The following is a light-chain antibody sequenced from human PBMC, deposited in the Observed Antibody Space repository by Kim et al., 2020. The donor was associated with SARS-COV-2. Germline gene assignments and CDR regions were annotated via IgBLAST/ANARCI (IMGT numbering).Light chain of an antibody. CDR3: QQYSHWPPYT. CDR2: GAY. CDR1: QTVDRN. V-gene: IGKV3-15*01. J-gene: IGKJ2*01. Sequence: EIVMTQSPATLSVSPGERVTLSCRASQTVDRNLAWYQQKPGQAPRLLIYGAYTRATDIPARFSGSGSGTEFTLIISSLQSEDFAVYYCQQYSHWPPYTFGQGTKLEI.